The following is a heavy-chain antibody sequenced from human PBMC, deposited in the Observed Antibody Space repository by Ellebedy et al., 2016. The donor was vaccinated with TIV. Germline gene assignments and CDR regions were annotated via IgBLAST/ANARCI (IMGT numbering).Heavy chain of an antibody. CDR2: ISHSSLTI. Sequence: GESLKISCAASGFTFRSYSMNWVRQAPGKGLEWISYISHSSLTIYYADSVKGRFTISRDNAKNSLSLQMNSLTVEDTAMYYCARDMAWGNERMNDAFDIWGQGTMVTVSS. CDR3: ARDMAWGNERMNDAFDI. J-gene: IGHJ3*02. CDR1: GFTFRSYS. V-gene: IGHV3-48*04. D-gene: IGHD7-27*01.